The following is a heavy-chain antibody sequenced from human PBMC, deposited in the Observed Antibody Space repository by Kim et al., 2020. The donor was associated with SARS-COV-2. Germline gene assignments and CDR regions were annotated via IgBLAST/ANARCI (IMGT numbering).Heavy chain of an antibody. CDR2: ISYDGSNK. V-gene: IGHV3-30*18. CDR1: GFTFSSYG. D-gene: IGHD3-10*01. J-gene: IGHJ6*02. CDR3: GKESGSGSYYAWTYYYYGMEV. Sequence: GGSLRLSCAASGFTFSSYGMHWVRQAPGKGLEWVGDISYDGSNKYYADPVKGRYTISRDNSKNTLYLQMNSLRAEDPAVYYCGKESGSGSYYAWTYYYYGMEVWGQGTTDTVSS.